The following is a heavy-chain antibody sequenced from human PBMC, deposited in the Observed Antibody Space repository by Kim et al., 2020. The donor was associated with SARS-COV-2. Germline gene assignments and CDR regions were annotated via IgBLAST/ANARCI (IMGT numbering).Heavy chain of an antibody. J-gene: IGHJ4*02. V-gene: IGHV4-34*01. D-gene: IGHD6-13*01. CDR3: ARELPGIAAAGPFDY. Sequence: PSLKSRVTISVDTSKNQFSLKLSSVTAADTAVYYCARELPGIAAAGPFDYWGQGTLVTVSS.